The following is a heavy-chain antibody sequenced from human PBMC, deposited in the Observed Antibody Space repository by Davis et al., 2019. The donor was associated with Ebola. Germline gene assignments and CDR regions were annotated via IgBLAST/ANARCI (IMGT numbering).Heavy chain of an antibody. Sequence: ASVKVSCKASGYTFTSYGISWVRQAPGQGLEWMGWISAYNGNTNYAQKLQGRVTMTTDTSTSTAYMELRSLRSDDTAVYYCARVNMKSYGDYVFDYWGQGTLVTVSS. CDR3: ARVNMKSYGDYVFDY. V-gene: IGHV1-18*01. J-gene: IGHJ4*02. CDR2: ISAYNGNT. D-gene: IGHD4-17*01. CDR1: GYTFTSYG.